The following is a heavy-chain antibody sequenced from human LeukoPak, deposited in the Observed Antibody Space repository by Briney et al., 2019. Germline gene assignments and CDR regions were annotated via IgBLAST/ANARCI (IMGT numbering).Heavy chain of an antibody. J-gene: IGHJ3*02. V-gene: IGHV4-59*08. CDR2: MYYSGNT. Sequence: SETLFLTCNVSGGSISSYYWSWIRQPPGEGLEWIGYMYYSGNTNYNPSLKSRVTTSVDSSKNQFSLKLSSVTAADTAVYYCARHTLVGARNAFDIWGQGTMVTVSS. CDR1: GGSISSYY. D-gene: IGHD1-26*01. CDR3: ARHTLVGARNAFDI.